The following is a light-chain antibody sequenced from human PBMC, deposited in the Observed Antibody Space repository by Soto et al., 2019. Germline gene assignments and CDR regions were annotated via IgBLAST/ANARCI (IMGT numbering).Light chain of an antibody. CDR1: QSVSSSY. V-gene: IGKV3-20*01. Sequence: IVFTQSPCALSLSPGERTTLSCRASQSVSSSYLAWYQHKPGQAPRLLIFGASIRATGIPDRFIGSGSGTDFTLTISRLEPEDFAVYYCQHYVTSLTTFGQGTKVDIK. CDR2: GAS. CDR3: QHYVTSLTT. J-gene: IGKJ1*01.